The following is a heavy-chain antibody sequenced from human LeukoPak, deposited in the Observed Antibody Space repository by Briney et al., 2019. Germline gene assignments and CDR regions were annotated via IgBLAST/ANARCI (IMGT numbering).Heavy chain of an antibody. CDR2: IYYSGST. CDR3: ARHERCAGGPCSTGRWFDP. Sequence: KTSQTLSLTCTASGGSISSGGYYWSWIRQHPGKGLEWIGYIYYSGSTYYNPSLKSRVTISVDTSKNQFSLRLNSVTAADTAVYYCARHERCAGGPCSTGRWFDPWGQGTLVTVSS. CDR1: GGSISSGGYY. D-gene: IGHD2-15*01. J-gene: IGHJ5*02. V-gene: IGHV4-31*03.